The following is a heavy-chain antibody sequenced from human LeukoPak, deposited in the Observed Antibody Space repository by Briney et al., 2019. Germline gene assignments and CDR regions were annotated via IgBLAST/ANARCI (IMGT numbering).Heavy chain of an antibody. V-gene: IGHV4-59*01. D-gene: IGHD5-12*01. CDR3: ARDLDGYDYYALDI. Sequence: PSETLSLTCTVSGGSISSYYWSWIRQPPGKGLEWIGYIYYSGSTNYNPSLKSRVTISVDTSKNQFSLKLSSVTAADTAVYYCARDLDGYDYYALDIWDQGTMVTVSS. J-gene: IGHJ3*02. CDR1: GGSISSYY. CDR2: IYYSGST.